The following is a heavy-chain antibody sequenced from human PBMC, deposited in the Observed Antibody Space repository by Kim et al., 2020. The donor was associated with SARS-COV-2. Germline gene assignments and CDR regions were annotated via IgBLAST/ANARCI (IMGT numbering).Heavy chain of an antibody. CDR3: ARPPGYYYYGMDV. V-gene: IGHV3-7*01. CDR2: IKQDGSEK. CDR1: GFTFSSYW. Sequence: GGSLRLSCAASGFTFSSYWMSWVRQAPGKGLEWVANIKQDGSEKYYVDSVKGRFTISRDNAKNSLHLQMNSLRAEDTAVYYCARPPGYYYYGMDVWGQGTTVTVSS. J-gene: IGHJ6*02.